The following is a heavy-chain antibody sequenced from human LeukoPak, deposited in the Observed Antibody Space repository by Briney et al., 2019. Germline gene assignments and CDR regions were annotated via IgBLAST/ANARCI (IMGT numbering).Heavy chain of an antibody. CDR3: ARVQWELRGVGSYFEY. J-gene: IGHJ4*02. CDR2: IKQDGSEK. V-gene: IGHV3-7*01. D-gene: IGHD1-26*01. Sequence: GGSLRLSCAASGFTLNSYLMSWVRQAPGRGLEWVANIKQDGSEKYYVDSVKGRFTMSRDNAKNSLYLQMNSLRAEDTAVYYCARVQWELRGVGSYFEYWGQGALVTVSS. CDR1: GFTLNSYL.